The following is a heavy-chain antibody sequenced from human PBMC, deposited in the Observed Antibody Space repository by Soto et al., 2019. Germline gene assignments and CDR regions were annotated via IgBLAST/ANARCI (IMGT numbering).Heavy chain of an antibody. CDR2: ISGGGVAT. V-gene: IGHV3-23*01. CDR1: GFIFSNYG. Sequence: EVQLLESGGGLVQPGGSLRLSCAASGFIFSNYGMGWVRQAPGKGLEWVSAISGGGVATYYADSVKGRFTISRDNSKNTLSVQMNSLRGEDTAVYYCAKEKGDRLPFDYWGQGTLVTVSS. CDR3: AKEKGDRLPFDY. J-gene: IGHJ4*02.